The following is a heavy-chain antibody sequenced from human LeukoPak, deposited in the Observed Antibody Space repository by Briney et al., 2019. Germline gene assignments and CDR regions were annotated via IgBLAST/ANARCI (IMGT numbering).Heavy chain of an antibody. D-gene: IGHD1-14*01. J-gene: IGHJ4*02. V-gene: IGHV3-23*01. Sequence: PGGSLRLSCAASGLTGSHNYVSWVRQAPGKGLEWVSTISGSGGSTYYADSVKGRFTISRDSSKNTLYLQMNNLRPEDTAVYYCAKLHNLNCDYWGLGTLVTVSS. CDR2: ISGSGGST. CDR1: GLTGSHNY. CDR3: AKLHNLNCDY.